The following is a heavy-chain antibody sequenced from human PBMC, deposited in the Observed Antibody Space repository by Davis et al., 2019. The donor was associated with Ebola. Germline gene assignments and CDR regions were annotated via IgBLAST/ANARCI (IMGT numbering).Heavy chain of an antibody. CDR2: ISSSSSYI. CDR1: GFTFSSYE. D-gene: IGHD4-17*01. V-gene: IGHV3-21*01. J-gene: IGHJ2*01. Sequence: GGSLRLSCAASGFTFSSYEMNWVRQAPGKGLEWVSSISSSSSYIYYADSVKGRFTISRDNSKNTLYLQMNSLRAEDTAVYYCAKAYWAYGDYGWYFDLWGRGTLVTVSS. CDR3: AKAYWAYGDYGWYFDL.